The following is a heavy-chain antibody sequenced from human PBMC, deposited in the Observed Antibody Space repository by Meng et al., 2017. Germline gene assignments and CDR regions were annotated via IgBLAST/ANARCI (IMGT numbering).Heavy chain of an antibody. D-gene: IGHD2-15*01. CDR1: GGSIGSSSYY. Sequence: SETLSLTCTVSGGSIGSSSYYWGWIRQPPGKGLEWIGYIYYSGSTYYNPSLKSLVTIEVDTSTNQFSLKLSSVTAADTAVYYCARSGPFDCSGGSCYSLYYFDYWGQGTLVTVAS. V-gene: IGHV4-31*01. CDR2: IYYSGST. CDR3: ARSGPFDCSGGSCYSLYYFDY. J-gene: IGHJ4*02.